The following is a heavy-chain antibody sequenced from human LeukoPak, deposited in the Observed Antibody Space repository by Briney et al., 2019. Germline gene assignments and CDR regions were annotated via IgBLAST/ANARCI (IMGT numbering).Heavy chain of an antibody. CDR2: IYTSGST. V-gene: IGHV4-4*09. J-gene: IGHJ5*02. CDR1: GVSISSYY. Sequence: SETLSLTCTVSGVSISSYYWSWIRQPPGKGLEWIGYIYTSGSTNYNPSLKSRVTISVDTSKNQFSLKLSSVTAADTAVYYCARGDSWFDPWGQGTLVTVSS. CDR3: ARGDSWFDP. D-gene: IGHD2-21*01.